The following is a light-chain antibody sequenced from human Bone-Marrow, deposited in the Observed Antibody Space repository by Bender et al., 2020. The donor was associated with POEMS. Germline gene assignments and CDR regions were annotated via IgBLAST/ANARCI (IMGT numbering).Light chain of an antibody. CDR1: SSNIGLNY. CDR2: DNN. CDR3: GTWDASLSAGV. J-gene: IGLJ3*02. Sequence: QSALTQPASVSGSPGQSITISCTGTSSNIGLNYVSWYQQLPGTAPKLLIYDNNKRPSGIPDRFTGSKSGTSATLGITGLQTGDEADYYCGTWDASLSAGVFGGGTKVTVL. V-gene: IGLV1-51*01.